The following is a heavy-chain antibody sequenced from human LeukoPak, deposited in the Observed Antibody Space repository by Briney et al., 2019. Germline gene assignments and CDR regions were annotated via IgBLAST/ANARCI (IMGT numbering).Heavy chain of an antibody. CDR2: ISGSGGTT. CDR1: GFSFSNYA. V-gene: IGHV3-23*01. CDR3: AKDRFDAEFDY. J-gene: IGHJ4*02. D-gene: IGHD3-9*01. Sequence: GGSLRLSCAASGFSFSNYAMNWVRQAPGKGLEWVSVISGSGGTTYYGDSVKGRFTISRDNSKNTLYLQMNSLRAEDTAVYYCAKDRFDAEFDYRGQETLVTVSS.